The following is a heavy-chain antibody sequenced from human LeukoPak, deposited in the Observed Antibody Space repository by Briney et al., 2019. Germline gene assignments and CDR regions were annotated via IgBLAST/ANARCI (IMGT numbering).Heavy chain of an antibody. D-gene: IGHD3-9*01. Sequence: SETLSLTCAVYGGSFSGYYWSWIRQPPGKGLEWIGDINHSGSTNYNPSLKSRVTISVDTSKNQFSLKLSSVTAADTAVYYCARGGKYYDILTGYYYYYGMDVWGKGTTVTVSS. J-gene: IGHJ6*04. CDR3: ARGGKYYDILTGYYYYYGMDV. CDR1: GGSFSGYY. V-gene: IGHV4-34*01. CDR2: INHSGST.